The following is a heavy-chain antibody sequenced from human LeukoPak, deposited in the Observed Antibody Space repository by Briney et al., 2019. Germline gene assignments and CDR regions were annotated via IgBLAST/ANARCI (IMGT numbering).Heavy chain of an antibody. Sequence: PGGSLRLSCAASGFTFSSYGMHWVRQAPGKGLDWVAFIHHDGSNKYYADSVRGRFTISRDNSKNTLYLQMNSLRAEDTAVYYCARVRVRHFDYWGQGTLVTVSS. V-gene: IGHV3-30*02. CDR3: ARVRVRHFDY. D-gene: IGHD3-10*01. J-gene: IGHJ4*02. CDR1: GFTFSSYG. CDR2: IHHDGSNK.